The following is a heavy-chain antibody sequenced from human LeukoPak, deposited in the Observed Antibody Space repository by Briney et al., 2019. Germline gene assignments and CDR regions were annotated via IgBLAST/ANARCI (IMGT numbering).Heavy chain of an antibody. V-gene: IGHV1-18*01. CDR1: GYSFTTYG. CDR2: ISGYNGNT. CDR3: ARTGRVLSFVDY. D-gene: IGHD2-15*01. Sequence: ASVKVSCKASGYSFTTYGISWVRQAPGQGLEWMGWISGYNGNTNYAQNLQGRVTMTTDTSTSTAYMDLRSLSSDDTAVYYCARTGRVLSFVDYWGQGTLVSVSS. J-gene: IGHJ4*02.